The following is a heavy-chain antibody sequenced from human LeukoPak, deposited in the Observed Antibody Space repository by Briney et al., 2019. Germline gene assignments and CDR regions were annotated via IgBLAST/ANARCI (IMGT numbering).Heavy chain of an antibody. V-gene: IGHV5-51*01. D-gene: IGHD3-9*01. Sequence: GESLKISCKGSGYSFTSYWIGWVRQMPGKGLEWMGIIYPGDSDTRYSPSFQGQVTISADKSISTAYLQWSSLKASDTAMYYRARHSGNYDILTGTYYYYYYGMDVWGQGTTVTVSS. CDR2: IYPGDSDT. J-gene: IGHJ6*02. CDR1: GYSFTSYW. CDR3: ARHSGNYDILTGTYYYYYYGMDV.